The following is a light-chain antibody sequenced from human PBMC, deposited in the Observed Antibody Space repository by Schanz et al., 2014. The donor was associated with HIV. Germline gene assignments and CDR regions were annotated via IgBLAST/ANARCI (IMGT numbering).Light chain of an antibody. CDR3: QQYYTYPRT. V-gene: IGKV1-8*01. Sequence: AIRLTQSPSSLSASTGDRVNITCRASQAISSYLAWYRQKPGRAPELLIYGASNLHSEVPSRFSGSGSGTDFTLTISCLQSEDFATYYCQQYYTYPRTFGQGTRVEVK. CDR1: QAISSY. CDR2: GAS. J-gene: IGKJ1*01.